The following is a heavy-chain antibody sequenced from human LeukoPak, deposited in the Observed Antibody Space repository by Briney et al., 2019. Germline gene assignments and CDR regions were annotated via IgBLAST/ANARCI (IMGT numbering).Heavy chain of an antibody. J-gene: IGHJ4*02. CDR1: GYSFTNYW. V-gene: IGHV5-51*01. CDR2: IHPGDSDT. CDR3: ARSPWNYYDY. Sequence: GESLKISCKGSGYSFTNYWIGWVRQMPGKGLEWMGIIHPGDSDTRYSPSFQGQVTISVDKSISTAYLQWSSLKASDTAMYYCARSPWNYYDYWGQGTLVTVSS. D-gene: IGHD1-1*01.